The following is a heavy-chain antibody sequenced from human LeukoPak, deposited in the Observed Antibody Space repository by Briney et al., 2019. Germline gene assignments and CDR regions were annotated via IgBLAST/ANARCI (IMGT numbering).Heavy chain of an antibody. Sequence: PSETLSLTCTVSGGSLSSGSYYWSWIRQPAGKGLEWIGRIYTSGSTNYNPSLKSRVTMSVDTSKNQFSLKLSSVTAADTAVYYCARELSWYQDYYYMDVWGKGTTVTVSS. J-gene: IGHJ6*03. D-gene: IGHD2-2*01. CDR2: IYTSGST. CDR1: GGSLSSGSYY. CDR3: ARELSWYQDYYYMDV. V-gene: IGHV4-61*02.